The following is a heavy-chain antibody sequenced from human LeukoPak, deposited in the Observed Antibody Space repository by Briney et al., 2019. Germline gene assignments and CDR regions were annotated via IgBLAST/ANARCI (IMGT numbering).Heavy chain of an antibody. CDR3: VRGDYGDYTLFDY. D-gene: IGHD4-17*01. CDR2: IYSGGST. J-gene: IGHJ4*02. CDR1: GFTVSSNY. Sequence: SGGSLRLSCAASGFTVSSNYMSWVRQAPGKGLEWVSVIYSGGSTYHTDSVKGRFTISRDNSKNTLYLQMNSLRAEDTAVYYCVRGDYGDYTLFDYGGQETRDTVSS. V-gene: IGHV3-53*01.